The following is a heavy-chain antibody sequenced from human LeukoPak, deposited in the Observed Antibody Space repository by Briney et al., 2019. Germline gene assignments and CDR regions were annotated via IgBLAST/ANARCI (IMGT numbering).Heavy chain of an antibody. D-gene: IGHD2-2*01. CDR2: IYTGGST. CDR1: GGSISGYY. Sequence: PSETLPLTCTVSGGSISGYYWNCIRKPAGKGLEWIGRIYTGGSTNYNPSLKSRLIMSEDTAKNQISLNLSSVTAADTAVYYCAREKVPAATSHWFDPWGQGALVTVSS. V-gene: IGHV4-4*07. J-gene: IGHJ5*02. CDR3: AREKVPAATSHWFDP.